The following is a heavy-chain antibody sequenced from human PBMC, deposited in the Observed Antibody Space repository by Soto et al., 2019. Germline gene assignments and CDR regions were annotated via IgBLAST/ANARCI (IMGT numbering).Heavy chain of an antibody. CDR2: IYYSGST. D-gene: IGHD3-22*01. V-gene: IGHV4-59*01. CDR1: GGSISSYY. J-gene: IGHJ4*02. CDR3: ARSGDYYDSSGYFDEFDY. Sequence: SETLSLTCTVSGGSISSYYWSWIRQPPGKGLEWIGYIYYSGSTNYNPSLKSRVTISVDTSKNQFSLKLSSVTAADTAVYYCARSGDYYDSSGYFDEFDYWGQGTLVTVS.